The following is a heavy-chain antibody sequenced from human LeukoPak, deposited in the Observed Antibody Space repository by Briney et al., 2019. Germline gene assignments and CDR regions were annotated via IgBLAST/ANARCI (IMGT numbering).Heavy chain of an antibody. CDR1: GFTFIFYA. CDR3: AKERDRDFVGGAFDI. J-gene: IGHJ3*02. D-gene: IGHD3-16*01. Sequence: GGSLRLSCAASGFTFIFYAMSWVRQAPGKGLEWVSTISGSGGNTYYADSVKGRFTISRDNSKNTLYLQMNSLRAEDTAVYYCAKERDRDFVGGAFDIWGQGTMVTVSS. CDR2: ISGSGGNT. V-gene: IGHV3-23*01.